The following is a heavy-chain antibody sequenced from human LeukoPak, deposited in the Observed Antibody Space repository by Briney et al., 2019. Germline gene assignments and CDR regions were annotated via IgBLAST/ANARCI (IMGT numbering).Heavy chain of an antibody. D-gene: IGHD1-26*01. CDR3: ARVKGYSGSFNRDFDY. V-gene: IGHV3-7*01. J-gene: IGHJ4*02. Sequence: GGSLRLSCAVSGFSFRSHWMSWVRQAPGKGPEWVANIKQDGIEKYYVDSVKGRFTISRDNAKVSLYLQMDSLRVEDTAVYYCARVKGYSGSFNRDFDYWGRGTLVAVSS. CDR2: IKQDGIEK. CDR1: GFSFRSHW.